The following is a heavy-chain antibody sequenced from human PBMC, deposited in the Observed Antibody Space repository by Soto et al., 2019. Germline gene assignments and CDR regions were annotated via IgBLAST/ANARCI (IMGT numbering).Heavy chain of an antibody. V-gene: IGHV4-61*01. D-gene: IGHD2-21*02. J-gene: IGHJ4*02. Sequence: SETLSLTCTVSGGSVSSGSYYWSWLRQPPGKGLEWIGYIYYSGSTNYNPSLKSRVTISVDTSKNQFSLKLSSVTAADTAVYYCARAPLMVVTAIQEFDYWGQGTLVTVSS. CDR1: GGSVSSGSYY. CDR3: ARAPLMVVTAIQEFDY. CDR2: IYYSGST.